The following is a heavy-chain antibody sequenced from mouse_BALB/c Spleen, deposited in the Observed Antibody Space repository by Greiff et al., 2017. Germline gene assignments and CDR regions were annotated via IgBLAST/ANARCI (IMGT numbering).Heavy chain of an antibody. D-gene: IGHD2-4*01. CDR1: GYTFTSYW. Sequence: VQLQQSGAELARPGASVKLSCKASGYTFTSYWMQWVKQRPGQGLEWIGAIYPGDGDTRYTQKFKGKATLTADKSSSTAYMQLSSLASEDSAVYYCARFDYGGDYWGQGTSVTVSS. CDR2: IYPGDGDT. J-gene: IGHJ4*01. CDR3: ARFDYGGDY. V-gene: IGHV1-87*01.